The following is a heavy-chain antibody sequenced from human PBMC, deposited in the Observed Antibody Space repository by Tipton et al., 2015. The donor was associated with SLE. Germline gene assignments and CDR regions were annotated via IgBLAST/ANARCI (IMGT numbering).Heavy chain of an antibody. CDR1: GGSFSGYY. CDR2: INHSGST. Sequence: TLSLTCAAYGGSFSGYYWSWIRQPPGKGLEWIGEINHSGSTNYNPSLKSRVTISVDTSKNQFSLKLSSVTAADTAVYYCARALLEDSNGAFDIWGQGTMVTVSS. V-gene: IGHV4-34*01. J-gene: IGHJ3*02. D-gene: IGHD2-21*01. CDR3: ARALLEDSNGAFDI.